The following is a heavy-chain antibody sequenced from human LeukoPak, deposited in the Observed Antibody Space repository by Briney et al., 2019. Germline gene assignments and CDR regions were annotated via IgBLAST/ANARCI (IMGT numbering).Heavy chain of an antibody. CDR1: GGSISSNY. CDR2: IYYSGGT. J-gene: IGHJ4*02. D-gene: IGHD3-16*02. Sequence: PSETLSLTCIVSGGSISSNYWSWIRQPPGKGLEWIGSIYYSGGTYYNPSLKSRVTISVDTSKNQFSLKLSSVTAADTAVYYCARGPLRLGELSVDYWGQGTLVTVSS. V-gene: IGHV4-59*12. CDR3: ARGPLRLGELSVDY.